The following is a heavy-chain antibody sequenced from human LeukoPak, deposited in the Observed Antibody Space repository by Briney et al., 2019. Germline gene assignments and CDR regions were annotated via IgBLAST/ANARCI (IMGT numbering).Heavy chain of an antibody. D-gene: IGHD3-22*01. CDR1: GFIFTTSG. V-gene: IGHV3-30*18. CDR2: ISYDGSNK. Sequence: QPGGSLRLSCAASGFIFTTSGMNWVRQAPGKGLEWVAVISYDGSNKYYADSVKGRFTISRDNSKNTLYLQMNSLRAEDTAVYYCAKIYTSGFDYWGQGTLVTVSS. J-gene: IGHJ4*02. CDR3: AKIYTSGFDY.